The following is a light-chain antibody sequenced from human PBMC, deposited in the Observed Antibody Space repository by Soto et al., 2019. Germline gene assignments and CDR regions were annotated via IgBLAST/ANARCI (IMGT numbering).Light chain of an antibody. Sequence: QSALTQPASVSGSPGQSITISCTGTSSDIGSYNYISWYQQYPDKGPKLMIYGVTNRPSGVSNRFSGSKSGYTASLTISGLQAEDEGDYYRFSYTTTPAYVFGTGTKLTVL. CDR3: FSYTTTPAYV. CDR2: GVT. V-gene: IGLV2-14*03. CDR1: SSDIGSYNY. J-gene: IGLJ1*01.